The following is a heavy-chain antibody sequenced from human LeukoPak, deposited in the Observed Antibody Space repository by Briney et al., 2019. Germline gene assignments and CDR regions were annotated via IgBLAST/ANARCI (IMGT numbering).Heavy chain of an antibody. Sequence: SETLSLTCAVSGGSISSSNWWSWVRQPPEKGLEWIGEIYHSGSTNYTPSLKSRVTISVDTSKNQFSLKLSSVTAADTAVYYCARLVVRSCYFDYWGQGTLVTVSS. J-gene: IGHJ4*02. CDR3: ARLVVRSCYFDY. V-gene: IGHV4-4*02. CDR2: IYHSGST. CDR1: GGSISSSNW. D-gene: IGHD2-8*02.